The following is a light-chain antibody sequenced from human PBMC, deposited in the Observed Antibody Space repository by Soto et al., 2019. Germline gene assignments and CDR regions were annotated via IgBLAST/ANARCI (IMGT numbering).Light chain of an antibody. J-gene: IGKJ2*01. Sequence: EIVMTQSPATLSVSPGERATLSCRASQSVSSNLAWYQQKPGQAPRLLIYGASTRATGIPARFSGSGSGTEFTLTIGSLQSEDFAVYYCQQYNNWPGYTFGQGTKLEIK. CDR3: QQYNNWPGYT. CDR2: GAS. V-gene: IGKV3-15*01. CDR1: QSVSSN.